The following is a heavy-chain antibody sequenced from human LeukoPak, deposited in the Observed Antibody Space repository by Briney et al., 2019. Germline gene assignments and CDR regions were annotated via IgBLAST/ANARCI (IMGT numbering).Heavy chain of an antibody. CDR2: IYHSGST. CDR1: GGSISSGGYY. J-gene: IGHJ6*03. Sequence: SQTLSLTCTVSGGSISSGGYYWSWIRQPPGKGLEWIGYIYHSGSTYYNPSLKSRVTISVDRSKNQFSLKLSSVTAADTAVYYCARGGGYYSNYYYYYMDVWGKGTTVTVSS. CDR3: ARGGGYYSNYYYYYMDV. V-gene: IGHV4-30-2*01. D-gene: IGHD4-11*01.